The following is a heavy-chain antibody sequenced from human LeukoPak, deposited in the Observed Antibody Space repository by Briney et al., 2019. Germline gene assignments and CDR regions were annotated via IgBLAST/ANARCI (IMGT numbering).Heavy chain of an antibody. Sequence: GGSLRLSCAASGFTFSSYAMSLVRQAPGKGLEWVSAISGSGGSTYYADSVKGLFTISRDNSKNTLYLKMHSLRAEDTAVYYCAKFGWNLRGSAFDIWGQGTMVTVSS. D-gene: IGHD1-1*01. CDR3: AKFGWNLRGSAFDI. CDR1: GFTFSSYA. J-gene: IGHJ3*02. CDR2: ISGSGGST. V-gene: IGHV3-23*01.